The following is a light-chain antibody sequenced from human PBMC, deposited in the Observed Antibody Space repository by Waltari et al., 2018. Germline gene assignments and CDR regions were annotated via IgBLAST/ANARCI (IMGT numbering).Light chain of an antibody. V-gene: IGKV3-20*01. J-gene: IGKJ1*01. CDR2: GAS. CDR1: HTVTSNY. CDR3: QQYASSRT. Sequence: SCRASHTVTSNYVSGYQQKPGQAPRLLIFGASSRATGIPDRFSGSGSVTDFTLTITRLEPEDFAVYYCQQYASSRTFGQGTRVEIK.